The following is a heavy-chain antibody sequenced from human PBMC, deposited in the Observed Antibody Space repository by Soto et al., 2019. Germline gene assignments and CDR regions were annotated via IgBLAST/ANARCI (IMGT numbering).Heavy chain of an antibody. CDR1: GGSISSYY. CDR2: IYTSGST. V-gene: IGHV4-4*07. J-gene: IGHJ5*02. CDR3: ARGNVVVAATGLYWFDP. D-gene: IGHD2-15*01. Sequence: PSETLSLTCTVSGGSISSYYWRWIRQPAGKGLEWIGRIYTSGSTNYNPSLKSRVTMSVDTSKNQFSLKLSSVTAADTAVYYCARGNVVVAATGLYWFDPWGQGTLVTVSS.